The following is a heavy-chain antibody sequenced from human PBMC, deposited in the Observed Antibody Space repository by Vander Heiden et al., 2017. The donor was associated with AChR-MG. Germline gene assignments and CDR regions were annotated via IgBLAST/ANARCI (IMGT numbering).Heavy chain of an antibody. D-gene: IGHD6-19*01. CDR1: GPRTNDSG. J-gene: IGHJ4*02. Sequence: QVQLVESAGRALQPGRSRRLSCTASGPRTNDSGMQSVRPAPGKGVGWVASLWYDGREEQYGGSVKGRFTVSRDNSESTVYLEMSSLRAEDTAVYFCAKPGYNRGWQTFFFNYWGQGTLVTVSS. V-gene: IGHV3-33*03. CDR2: LWYDGREE. CDR3: AKPGYNRGWQTFFFNY.